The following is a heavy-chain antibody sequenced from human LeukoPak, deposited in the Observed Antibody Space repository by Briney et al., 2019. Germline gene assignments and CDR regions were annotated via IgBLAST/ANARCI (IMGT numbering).Heavy chain of an antibody. CDR2: VSSNNNYI. V-gene: IGHV3-21*01. CDR1: EFTFSSYT. J-gene: IGHJ3*02. Sequence: PGGSLRLSCAASEFTFSSYTMNWVRQAPGKGLEWVSSVSSNNNYIYYADSVKGRFTISRDNAKNSLYLQMNSLRAEDTAVYYCASKYYYDSSGYPPDAFDIWGQGTMVTVSS. D-gene: IGHD3-22*01. CDR3: ASKYYYDSSGYPPDAFDI.